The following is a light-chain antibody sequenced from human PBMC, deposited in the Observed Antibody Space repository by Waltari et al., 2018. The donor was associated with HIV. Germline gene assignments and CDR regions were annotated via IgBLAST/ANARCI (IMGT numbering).Light chain of an antibody. V-gene: IGKV1-39*01. J-gene: IGKJ1*01. Sequence: DIQMTQSPSSLSASVGDRVTITCRASQSIGTDLHWYQQKPGKAPKLLIYGAFSLQSGVPSRFSGSGSGTDFTLTISSLQPEDFATYYCQQSYRAPPWTFGQGTKVEFK. CDR3: QQSYRAPPWT. CDR1: QSIGTD. CDR2: GAF.